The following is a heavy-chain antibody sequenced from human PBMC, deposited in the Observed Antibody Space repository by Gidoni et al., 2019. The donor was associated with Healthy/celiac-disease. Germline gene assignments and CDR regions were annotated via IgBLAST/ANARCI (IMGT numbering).Heavy chain of an antibody. CDR3: AKARSIAAASPRCYFDY. CDR2: ISGSGGST. Sequence: EVQLLESGGGLVQPGGSLRLSCAASGFTFSSYAMSWVRQAPGKGLEWVSAISGSGGSTYYADSVKGRFTISRDNSKNTLYLQMNSLRAEDTAVYYCAKARSIAAASPRCYFDYWGQGTLVTVSS. D-gene: IGHD6-13*01. CDR1: GFTFSSYA. V-gene: IGHV3-23*01. J-gene: IGHJ4*02.